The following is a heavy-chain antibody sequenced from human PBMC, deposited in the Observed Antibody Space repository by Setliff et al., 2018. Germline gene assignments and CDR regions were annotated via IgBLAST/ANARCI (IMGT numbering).Heavy chain of an antibody. CDR2: IDPSDSYT. CDR1: GYSFTDYW. D-gene: IGHD4-17*01. CDR3: ARLTMTTVTDNVDY. Sequence: PGESLKISCKGSGYSFTDYWIAWVRQTPGKGLEWMGRIDPSDSYTNYSPSFQGHVTISADKSISTAYLQWSSLKASDTAMYYCARLTMTTVTDNVDYWGQGTLVTVSS. V-gene: IGHV5-10-1*01. J-gene: IGHJ4*02.